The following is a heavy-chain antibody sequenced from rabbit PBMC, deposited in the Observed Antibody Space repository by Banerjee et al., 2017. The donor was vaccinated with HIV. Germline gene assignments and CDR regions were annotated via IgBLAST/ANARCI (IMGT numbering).Heavy chain of an antibody. Sequence: QEQLEESGGDLVKPEGSLTLTCTASGFSFNNNYVMCWVRQAPGKGLEWITCIHIGYGDTCYASWAKGRFTISKTSSTTVTLQMTSLTAADTATYFCARDRIRGAGYAGDGYAMSLWGPGTLVTVS. D-gene: IGHD6-1*01. CDR3: ARDRIRGAGYAGDGYAMSL. V-gene: IGHV1S45*01. CDR2: IHIGYGDT. CDR1: GFSFNNNYV. J-gene: IGHJ4*01.